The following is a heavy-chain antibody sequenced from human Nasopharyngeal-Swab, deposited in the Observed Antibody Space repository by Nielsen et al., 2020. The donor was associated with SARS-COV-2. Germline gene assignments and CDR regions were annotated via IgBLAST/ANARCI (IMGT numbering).Heavy chain of an antibody. CDR2: INPSGST. J-gene: IGHJ4*02. Sequence: GSLRLSCAVYGGSFSGYYRSWIRQSPGKGLEWIGEINPSGSTNYNPSLKSRVTISVDTSKNQFSLKVNSVTAADTAVYFCARGLGSGSYYNNWGQGTLVTVSS. CDR1: GGSFSGYY. V-gene: IGHV4-34*01. CDR3: ARGLGSGSYYNN. D-gene: IGHD1-26*01.